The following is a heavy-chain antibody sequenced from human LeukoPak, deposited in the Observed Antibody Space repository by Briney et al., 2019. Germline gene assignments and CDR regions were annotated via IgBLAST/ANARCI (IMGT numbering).Heavy chain of an antibody. CDR1: GGSISSYY. CDR2: IYYSGST. J-gene: IGHJ5*02. D-gene: IGHD2-15*01. CDR3: AREVVVAATHPYNWFDP. Sequence: SETLSLTCTVSGGSISSYYWSWIRQPPGKGLEWIGYIYYSGSTNYNPPLKSRVTISVDTSKNQFSLKLSSVTAADTAVYYCAREVVVAATHPYNWFDPWGQGTLVTVSS. V-gene: IGHV4-59*01.